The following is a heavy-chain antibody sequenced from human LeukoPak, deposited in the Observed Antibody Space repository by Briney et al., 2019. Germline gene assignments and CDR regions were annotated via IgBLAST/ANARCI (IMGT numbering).Heavy chain of an antibody. CDR2: ISSSSSYI. D-gene: IGHD2-21*02. Sequence: GGSLRLSCAASGFTFSSYSMKWVRQAPGKGLEWVSSISSSSSYIYYADSVKGRFTISRDNAKNSLYLQMNSLRAEDTAVYYCARDDIVVVTATDTYYYYYYMDVWGKGTTVTVSS. J-gene: IGHJ6*03. V-gene: IGHV3-21*01. CDR3: ARDDIVVVTATDTYYYYYYMDV. CDR1: GFTFSSYS.